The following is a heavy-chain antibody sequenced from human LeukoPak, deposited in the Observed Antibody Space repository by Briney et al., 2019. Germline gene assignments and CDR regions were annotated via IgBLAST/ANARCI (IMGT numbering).Heavy chain of an antibody. D-gene: IGHD3-22*01. Sequence: ASVKVSCKASGGTFSSYAISWVRQAPGQGLEWMGGIIPSFGTANYAQKFQGRVTITADKSTSTAYMELSSLRSEDTAVYYCARELLDYYDSSGLFSRYYYMDVWGKGTTVTVS. CDR3: ARELLDYYDSSGLFSRYYYMDV. CDR1: GGTFSSYA. J-gene: IGHJ6*03. V-gene: IGHV1-69*06. CDR2: IIPSFGTA.